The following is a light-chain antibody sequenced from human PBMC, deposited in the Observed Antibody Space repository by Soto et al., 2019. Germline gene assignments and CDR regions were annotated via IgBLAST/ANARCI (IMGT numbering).Light chain of an antibody. CDR3: SSYTSSSTLYV. J-gene: IGLJ1*01. CDR2: DVS. CDR1: SSDVGSYNY. Sequence: QSALTQPASVSGSPGQSITISCTGTSSDVGSYNYVSWYQQHPGKAPKLMIYDVSNRPSGVSNRFSGSESGNTASLTISGLQAEDEADYYCSSYTSSSTLYVFGTGTNLTVL. V-gene: IGLV2-14*03.